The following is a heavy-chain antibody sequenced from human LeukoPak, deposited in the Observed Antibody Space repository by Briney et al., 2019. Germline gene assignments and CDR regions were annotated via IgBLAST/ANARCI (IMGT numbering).Heavy chain of an antibody. V-gene: IGHV4-39*07. CDR2: IYYSGST. Sequence: SETLSLTCTVSGGSISSSSYYWGWIRQPPGKGLEWIGNIYYSGSTYYNPSLKSRVTISVDTSKNQFSLKLSSVTAADTAVYYCARGHGDSNYVGFHPWGQGTLVTVSS. D-gene: IGHD4-11*01. CDR3: ARGHGDSNYVGFHP. CDR1: GGSISSSSYY. J-gene: IGHJ5*02.